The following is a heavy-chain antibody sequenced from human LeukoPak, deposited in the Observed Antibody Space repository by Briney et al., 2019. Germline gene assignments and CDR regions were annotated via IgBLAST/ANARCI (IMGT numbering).Heavy chain of an antibody. D-gene: IGHD2-2*01. V-gene: IGHV4-34*01. CDR1: GGSFSGYY. CDR3: ARGGYDLDP. CDR2: INHSGST. J-gene: IGHJ5*02. Sequence: PSETLSLTCAVYGGSFSGYYWSWIRQPPGKGLEWIGEINHSGSTNYNPSLKSRVTISVDTSNNQFSLKLSSVTAADTAVYYCARGGYDLDPWGQGTLVTVSS.